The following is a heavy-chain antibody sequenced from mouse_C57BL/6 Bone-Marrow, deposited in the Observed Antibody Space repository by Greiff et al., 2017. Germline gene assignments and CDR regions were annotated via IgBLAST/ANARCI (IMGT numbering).Heavy chain of an antibody. CDR3: ASSYYGYEDWGY. CDR1: GFSFTGYF. Sequence: EVQLQESGPELVKPGDSLKISCKASGFSFTGYFMNWVMQSHGTSLEWIGRINPYNGDTFYNQKFKGKVTLTVDKSSSTAHMELQSLTSEDSAVYDCASSYYGYEDWGYWGQGTTLTVSS. J-gene: IGHJ2*01. CDR2: INPYNGDT. V-gene: IGHV1-20*01. D-gene: IGHD2-9*01.